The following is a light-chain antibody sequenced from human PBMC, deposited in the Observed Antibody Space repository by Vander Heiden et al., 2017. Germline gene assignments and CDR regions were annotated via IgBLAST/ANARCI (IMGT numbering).Light chain of an antibody. CDR2: KIS. Sequence: DIVMTQTPLSSPVTLGQPASISCRSSQSLVHSDGNTCLSWLQQRPGQPPRVLIYKISNRCSGVPDRFSGSGAGTDFTLKISRVEAEDVGVYYCRQAKQSPFTFGPGTKVDIK. CDR3: RQAKQSPFT. J-gene: IGKJ3*01. V-gene: IGKV2-24*01. CDR1: QSLVHSDGNTC.